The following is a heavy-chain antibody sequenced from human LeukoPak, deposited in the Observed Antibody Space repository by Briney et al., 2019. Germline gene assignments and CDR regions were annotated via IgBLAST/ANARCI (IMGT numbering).Heavy chain of an antibody. D-gene: IGHD1-20*01. CDR2: MSYDGSNK. J-gene: IGHJ4*02. CDR1: GFTFSSYA. CDR3: ATAHSDNGNDVHFDY. V-gene: IGHV3-30-3*01. Sequence: GGPLRLSCAASGFTFSSYAMHWVRQAPGKGLEGLAVMSYDGSNKYYADSVKGRFTISRDNSKNTLYLQMNSLRAEDTAVYYCATAHSDNGNDVHFDYWGQGTLVTVSS.